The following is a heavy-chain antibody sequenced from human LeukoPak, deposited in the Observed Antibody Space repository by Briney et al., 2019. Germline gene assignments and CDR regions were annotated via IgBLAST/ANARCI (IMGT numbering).Heavy chain of an antibody. CDR1: GDSISNGDYY. V-gene: IGHV4-30-4*08. J-gene: IGHJ6*03. Sequence: KPSETLSLTCTVSGDSISNGDYYWSWIRQPPGKGLEWIAYISYSGRTYYNPSLKSRVTISVDTSKNQFSLRMSSVTAADTAVYYCARVAGTNYYYYYMDVWGKGTTVTVSS. CDR3: ARVAGTNYYYYYMDV. CDR2: ISYSGRT.